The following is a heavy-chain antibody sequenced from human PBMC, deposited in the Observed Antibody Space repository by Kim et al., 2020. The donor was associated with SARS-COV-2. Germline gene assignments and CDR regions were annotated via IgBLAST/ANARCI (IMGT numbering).Heavy chain of an antibody. V-gene: IGHV3-74*01. Sequence: SYADSVKGRFTISRDNAKYTLYLQMNSQRAEDTAVYYCARTRYSGCYFDYWGQETLVTVSS. D-gene: IGHD1-26*01. J-gene: IGHJ4*02. CDR3: ARTRYSGCYFDY.